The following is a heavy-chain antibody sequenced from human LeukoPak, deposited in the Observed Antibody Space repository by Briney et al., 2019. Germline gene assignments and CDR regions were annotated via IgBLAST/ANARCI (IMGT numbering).Heavy chain of an antibody. V-gene: IGHV3-74*01. D-gene: IGHD4-11*01. CDR3: ARDDYNRH. CDR1: GFTFSSYW. CDR2: IRSDGSST. Sequence: PGGCLRLSCAASGFTFSSYWMHWVRQAPGKGLVWVSRIRSDGSSTTYADSVKGRFTISRDNTKNTLYLQMNSLRADDTAVYYCARDDYNRHWGQGTLVTVSS. J-gene: IGHJ4*02.